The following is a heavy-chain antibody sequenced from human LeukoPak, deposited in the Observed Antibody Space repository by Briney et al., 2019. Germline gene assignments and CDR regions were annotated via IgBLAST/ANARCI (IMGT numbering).Heavy chain of an antibody. CDR2: INPNSGNT. J-gene: IGHJ4*02. Sequence: ASVQVSCKASGYTFTSYDINWVRQATGQGLEWMGWINPNSGNTGYAQKFQGRVSMTRNTSISRAYMELSSLRSEDTAVYYCARGLLWSDYWGQGTLVTVSS. CDR3: ARGLLWSDY. CDR1: GYTFTSYD. V-gene: IGHV1-8*01. D-gene: IGHD3-10*01.